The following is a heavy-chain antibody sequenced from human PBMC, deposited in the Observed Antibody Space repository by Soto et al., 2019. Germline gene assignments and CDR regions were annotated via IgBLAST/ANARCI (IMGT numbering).Heavy chain of an antibody. CDR2: MNPNSGNT. CDR1: GYTFTSSE. D-gene: IGHD2-8*01. Sequence: GVSVKVSCKASGYTFTSSEINWVRQATGQGLEWMGWMNPNSGNTGYAQKFQGRVTMTRNTSISTAYLQMNNLRGEDTAVYFCTKSRRGILMVYGFGGMDVWGQGTTVTVSS. J-gene: IGHJ6*02. V-gene: IGHV1-8*01. CDR3: TKSRRGILMVYGFGGMDV.